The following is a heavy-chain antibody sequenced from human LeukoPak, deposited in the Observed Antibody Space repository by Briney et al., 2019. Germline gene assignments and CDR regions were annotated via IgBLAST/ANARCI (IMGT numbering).Heavy chain of an antibody. J-gene: IGHJ4*02. D-gene: IGHD1-14*01. Sequence: SWGGPRLSCVGSRITLFSYLVSWVRPAPRKGLEWVANIKDDGSEKYSVDSVKGRFTISRDNAKNLLYLQMSSLRAEGTAVYYCARARIDYWGQGTLVTVSS. CDR1: RITLFSYL. CDR2: IKDDGSEK. CDR3: ARARIDY. V-gene: IGHV3-7*04.